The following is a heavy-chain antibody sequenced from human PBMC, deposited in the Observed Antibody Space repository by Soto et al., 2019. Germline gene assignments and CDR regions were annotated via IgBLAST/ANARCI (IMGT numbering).Heavy chain of an antibody. Sequence: QVQVEQSGAEVKKPGSSVKVSCKASGDTFSSYGFTWVRQAPGQGLEWMGGIIPILRTANYAQKFQGRVTITADESTSTAYMELSSLRSEDTAVYYCARALVATNAFDYWGQGILVTLPS. CDR1: GDTFSSYG. D-gene: IGHD5-12*01. V-gene: IGHV1-69*11. CDR3: ARALVATNAFDY. CDR2: IIPILRTA. J-gene: IGHJ4*02.